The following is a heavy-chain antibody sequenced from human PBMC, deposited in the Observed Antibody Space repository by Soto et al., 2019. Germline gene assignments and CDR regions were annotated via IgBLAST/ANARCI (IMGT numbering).Heavy chain of an antibody. Sequence: QVQLQASGPGLVKPSETLSLTCTVSGASISSYYWSWIRQPPGKGLEWIGYIYYSGSTNYNPSLKSRVTISLDTAKNQFSLKLSSVTAADTAVYYCARSRGGYFDYWGQGTLVTVSS. J-gene: IGHJ4*02. V-gene: IGHV4-59*01. CDR3: ARSRGGYFDY. CDR2: IYYSGST. CDR1: GASISSYY. D-gene: IGHD3-22*01.